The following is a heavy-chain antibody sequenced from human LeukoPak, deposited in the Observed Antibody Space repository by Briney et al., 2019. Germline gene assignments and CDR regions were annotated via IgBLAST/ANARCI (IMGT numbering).Heavy chain of an antibody. CDR1: GDSVSSNSVT. Sequence: PSQTLSLTCAISGDSVSSNSVTWHWIRQSRSRGLEWLGRTYYRSTWYNDYAVSVRGRITVNPDTFKNQFSLHLNSVTPEDTAVYYCARAFGGYSYGGNDYWGQGTLVTVSS. J-gene: IGHJ4*02. CDR3: ARAFGGYSYGGNDY. CDR2: TYYRSTWYN. D-gene: IGHD5-18*01. V-gene: IGHV6-1*01.